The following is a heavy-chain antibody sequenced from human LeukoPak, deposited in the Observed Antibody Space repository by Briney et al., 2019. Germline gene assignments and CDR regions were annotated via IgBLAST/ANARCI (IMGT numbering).Heavy chain of an antibody. J-gene: IGHJ6*03. CDR2: IIPIFGTA. Sequence: SVKVSCKASGGTFSSYAISWVRQAPGQGLEWMGGIIPIFGTANYAQKFQGRVTITADESTSTAYMELSSLRSEDTAVYYCARATQHCSSTSCYGRDYYYYYYMDVWGKGTTVTVSS. CDR1: GGTFSSYA. CDR3: ARATQHCSSTSCYGRDYYYYYYMDV. D-gene: IGHD2-2*01. V-gene: IGHV1-69*13.